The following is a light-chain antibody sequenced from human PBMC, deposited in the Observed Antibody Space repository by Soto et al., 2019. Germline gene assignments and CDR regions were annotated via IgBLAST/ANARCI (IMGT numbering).Light chain of an antibody. CDR2: LNSDGSH. J-gene: IGLJ1*01. V-gene: IGLV4-69*01. Sequence: QSVLTQSPSASASLGASVKLTCTLSSGHSSYAIAWHQQQPEKGPRYLMKLNSDGSHSKGDWIPDRLSGSSSGAERYLTISSLQSEDEADYYCQTWGTGIRVFGTGNKVTVL. CDR1: SGHSSYA. CDR3: QTWGTGIRV.